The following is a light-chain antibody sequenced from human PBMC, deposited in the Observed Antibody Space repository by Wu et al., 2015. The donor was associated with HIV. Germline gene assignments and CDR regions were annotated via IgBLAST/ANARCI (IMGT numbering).Light chain of an antibody. Sequence: EIVLTQSPGTLSLSPGERATLSCRASQSVSSSYLAWYQQKPGQAPRLLIYGASSRATGIPDRFSGSGSGTDFTLTISRLEPEDFAVYYCQQYGSSSETFGQGTEVEIK. V-gene: IGKV3-20*01. CDR2: GAS. CDR1: QSVSSSY. CDR3: QQYGSSSET. J-gene: IGKJ1*01.